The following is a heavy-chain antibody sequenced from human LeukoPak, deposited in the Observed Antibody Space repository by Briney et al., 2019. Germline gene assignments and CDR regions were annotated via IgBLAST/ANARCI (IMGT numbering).Heavy chain of an antibody. CDR2: ISWNSGSI. V-gene: IGHV3-9*01. CDR3: AKDISAAGENPFDY. CDR1: GFTFDDYA. D-gene: IGHD6-13*01. Sequence: PGGSLRLSCAASGFTFDDYAMHWVRQAPGKGLEWVSGISWNSGSIGYADSVKGRFTISRDNAKNSLYLQMNSLRAEDTALYYCAKDISAAGENPFDYWGQGTLVTVSS. J-gene: IGHJ4*02.